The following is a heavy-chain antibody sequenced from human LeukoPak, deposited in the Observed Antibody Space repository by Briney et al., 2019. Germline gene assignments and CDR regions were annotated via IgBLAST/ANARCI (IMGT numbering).Heavy chain of an antibody. J-gene: IGHJ6*02. CDR3: ARDQVDWLLPLDGHSYYYGMDV. CDR2: ISSSSSYI. V-gene: IGHV3-21*01. CDR1: GFTFSSYA. D-gene: IGHD3-9*01. Sequence: GGSLRLSCAASGFTFSSYAMHWVRQAPGKGLEWVSSISSSSSYIYYADSVKGRFTISRDNAKNSLYLQMNSLRAEDTAVYYCARDQVDWLLPLDGHSYYYGMDVWGQGTTVTVSS.